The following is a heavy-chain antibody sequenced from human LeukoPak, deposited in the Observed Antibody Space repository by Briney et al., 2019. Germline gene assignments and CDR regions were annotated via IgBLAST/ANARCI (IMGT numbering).Heavy chain of an antibody. CDR2: VYSSGST. V-gene: IGHV4-59*08. CDR1: GGSISSYY. J-gene: IGHJ4*02. D-gene: IGHD3-16*01. CDR3: ARHSGGTFDY. Sequence: PSETLSLTCTVSGGSISSYYWSWIRQPPGKGLEWIGYVYSSGSTNYNPSVKSRVTISVDTSKNQFSLKLSSVSAADTAVYYCARHSGGTFDYWGQGTRVTVSS.